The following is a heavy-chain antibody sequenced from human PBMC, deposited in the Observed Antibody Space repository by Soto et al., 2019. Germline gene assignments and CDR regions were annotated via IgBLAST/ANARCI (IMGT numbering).Heavy chain of an antibody. CDR3: GKGFYGSGGPDV. CDR2: ISANGRNA. J-gene: IGHJ4*02. D-gene: IGHD3-10*01. CDR1: GFTFSNYA. Sequence: GGSLRLSCAASGFTFSNYAMNWIRQAPGKGLEWLSSISANGRNAYYADSVKGRFTMSIDTSANLFSMNLSAVTAADTAIYYCGKGFYGSGGPDVWGPGTLVTVSS. V-gene: IGHV3-23*01.